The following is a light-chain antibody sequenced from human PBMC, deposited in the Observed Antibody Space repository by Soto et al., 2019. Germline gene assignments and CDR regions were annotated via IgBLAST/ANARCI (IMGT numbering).Light chain of an antibody. CDR2: TAS. J-gene: IGKJ4*01. Sequence: DIQMTQSPSSVSTSVGDRVTITCRASQHIGSWLAWYQQKPGKAPKLQIYTASTLQSGVPSRFRGSGSGTEFTLTINSLQPEDFATYYCQQAYSFPLTFGGGTEVENK. CDR1: QHIGSW. V-gene: IGKV1D-12*01. CDR3: QQAYSFPLT.